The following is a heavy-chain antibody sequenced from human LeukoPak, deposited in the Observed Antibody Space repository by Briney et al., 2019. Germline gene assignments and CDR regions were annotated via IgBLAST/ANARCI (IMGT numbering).Heavy chain of an antibody. Sequence: SETLSLTCTVSGGSISSSSYYWGWIRQPPGKGLEWIGGIHYSGSTNYNPSLKSRVTISVDTSKNQFSLKLSSVTAADTAVYFCARGPYSYDSSGAFDIWGQGTMVTVSS. CDR1: GGSISSSSYY. CDR2: IHYSGST. J-gene: IGHJ3*02. V-gene: IGHV4-39*07. D-gene: IGHD3-22*01. CDR3: ARGPYSYDSSGAFDI.